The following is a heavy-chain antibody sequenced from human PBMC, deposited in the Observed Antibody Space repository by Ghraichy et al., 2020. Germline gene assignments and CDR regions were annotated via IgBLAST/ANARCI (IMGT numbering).Heavy chain of an antibody. V-gene: IGHV3-30*02. CDR3: AKNYDGHWSFDH. CDR1: GFTFSSYG. CDR2: IRYHGSDK. J-gene: IGHJ4*02. Sequence: GGSLRLSCAAAGFTFSSYGMHCVRQAPGKGLEWVAFIRYHGSDKNYADSVKGRFTISRDNSKNTLYLQMNSLIIEDTAVYYCAKNYDGHWSFDHWGKGTQVTVSS. D-gene: IGHD4-23*01.